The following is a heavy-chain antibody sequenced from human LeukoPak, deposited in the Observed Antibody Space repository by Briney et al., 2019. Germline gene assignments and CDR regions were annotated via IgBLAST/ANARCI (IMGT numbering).Heavy chain of an antibody. D-gene: IGHD3-10*01. J-gene: IGHJ6*02. Sequence: GESLKISCKGSGYSFTSYWIGWVRQMPGKGLEWMGRIDPSDSYTNYSPSFQGHVTISADKSISTAYLQWSSLKASDTAMYYCARREGFGELPTGYYGMDVWGQGTTVTVSS. CDR3: ARREGFGELPTGYYGMDV. V-gene: IGHV5-10-1*01. CDR2: IDPSDSYT. CDR1: GYSFTSYW.